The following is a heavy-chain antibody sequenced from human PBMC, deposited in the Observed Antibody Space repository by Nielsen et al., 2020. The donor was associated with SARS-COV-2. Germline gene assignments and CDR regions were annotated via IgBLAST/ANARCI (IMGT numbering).Heavy chain of an antibody. CDR2: ISAYNGNT. CDR1: VYIFTAYY. J-gene: IGHJ4*02. V-gene: IGHV1-18*04. CDR3: ARGVAVAGTSGDFDY. D-gene: IGHD6-19*01. Sequence: ASVKVSCKASVYIFTAYYIHWVRQAPGQGLEWMGWISAYNGNTNYAQKLQGRVTMTTDTSTSTAYMELRSLRSDDTAVYYCARGVAVAGTSGDFDYWGQGTLVTVSS.